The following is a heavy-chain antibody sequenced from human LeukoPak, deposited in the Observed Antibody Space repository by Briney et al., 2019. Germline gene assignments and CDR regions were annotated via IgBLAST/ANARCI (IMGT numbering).Heavy chain of an antibody. J-gene: IGHJ4*02. CDR2: FDPEDGET. Sequence: ASVKVSCEVSGYTLTELSMHWVRQAPGKGLEWMGGFDPEDGETIYARKFQGRVTMTEDTSTDTAYMELSSLRSEDTAVYYCATIPGYSSSWYDPPVDYWGQGTLVTVSS. D-gene: IGHD6-13*01. CDR1: GYTLTELS. CDR3: ATIPGYSSSWYDPPVDY. V-gene: IGHV1-24*01.